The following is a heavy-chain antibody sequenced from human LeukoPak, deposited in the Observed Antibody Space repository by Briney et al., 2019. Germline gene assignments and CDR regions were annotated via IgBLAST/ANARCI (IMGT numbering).Heavy chain of an antibody. Sequence: ASVKVSCKVSGYTLTELSMHWVRQAPGKLLEWMGWINRNSGGTNYAQKFQGRVTMTRDTSISTAYMELSRLRSDDTAVYYCARAAPKKVGATTKTGVFDYWGQGTLVTVSS. J-gene: IGHJ4*02. CDR1: GYTLTELS. V-gene: IGHV1-2*02. D-gene: IGHD1-26*01. CDR2: INRNSGGT. CDR3: ARAAPKKVGATTKTGVFDY.